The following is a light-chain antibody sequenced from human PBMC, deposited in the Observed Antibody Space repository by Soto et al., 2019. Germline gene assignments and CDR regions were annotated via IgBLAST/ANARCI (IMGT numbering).Light chain of an antibody. CDR3: MQSLQTPLT. J-gene: IGKJ2*01. CDR1: QSLLHSNAYNY. CDR2: LGS. Sequence: DIVMTQYPLSLPGTPGGPASISCRSSQSLLHSNAYNYLDWYLQRPGQSPQLLIYLGSSRASGVPDRFSGSGSGTDFTLKISRVEAEDVGIYYCMQSLQTPLTFGQGTKVDIK. V-gene: IGKV2-28*01.